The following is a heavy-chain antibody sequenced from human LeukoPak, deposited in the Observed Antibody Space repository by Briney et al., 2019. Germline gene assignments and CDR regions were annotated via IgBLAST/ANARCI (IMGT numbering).Heavy chain of an antibody. CDR1: GGSFSGYY. J-gene: IGHJ6*04. V-gene: IGHV4-34*01. CDR2: INHSGST. D-gene: IGHD3-10*01. Sequence: SETLSLTCAVYGGSFSGYYLSWIRQPPGKGLEWIGEINHSGSTNYNPSLKSRVTISVDPSKNQSSLKLSSVTAADPAVYYCARGPITMVRGALRYYYGMDVWGKGTTVTVSS. CDR3: ARGPITMVRGALRYYYGMDV.